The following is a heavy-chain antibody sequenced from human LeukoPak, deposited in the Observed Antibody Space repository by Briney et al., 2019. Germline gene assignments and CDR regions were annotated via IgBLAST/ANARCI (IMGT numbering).Heavy chain of an antibody. V-gene: IGHV1-69*05. CDR3: ARDIIGGNSAGFDD. Sequence: SVKVSCKASGGTFSSYAISWVRQAPGQGLEWMGGIIPIFGTANYAQKFQGRVTMTRDTSTSTVNMELSSLRSEDTAVYYCARDIIGGNSAGFDDWGQGTLVTVSS. J-gene: IGHJ4*02. CDR1: GGTFSSYA. D-gene: IGHD4-23*01. CDR2: IIPIFGTA.